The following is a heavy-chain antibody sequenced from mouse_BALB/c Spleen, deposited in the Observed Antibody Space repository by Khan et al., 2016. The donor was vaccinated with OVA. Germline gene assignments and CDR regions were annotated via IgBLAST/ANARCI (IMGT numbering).Heavy chain of an antibody. CDR3: ARPYCGSAWFAY. J-gene: IGHJ3*01. CDR1: GFSLTNYG. V-gene: IGHV2-9*02. D-gene: IGHD1-1*01. CDR2: IWAGGST. Sequence: QVQLKESGPGLVAPSQSLSITCTVSGFSLTNYGVHWVRQPPGKGLEWLGVIWAGGSTNYNSALMSRLSISKDKSKSQVFLKMNSLQTDDTAMYYCARPYCGSAWFAYWGQGTLVTVSA.